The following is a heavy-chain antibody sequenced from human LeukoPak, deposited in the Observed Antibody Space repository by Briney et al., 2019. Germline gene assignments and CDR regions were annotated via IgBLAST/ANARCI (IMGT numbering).Heavy chain of an antibody. CDR2: IYSGGST. CDR1: GFTVSSNY. Sequence: GDSLRLSCAASGFTVSSNYMSWVRQAPGKGLEWVSVIYSGGSTYYADSVKGRFTISRDNSKNTLYLQMNSLRAEDTAVYYCARSVVAAAPFDYWGQGTLVTVSS. CDR3: ARSVVAAAPFDY. D-gene: IGHD3-22*01. V-gene: IGHV3-53*01. J-gene: IGHJ4*02.